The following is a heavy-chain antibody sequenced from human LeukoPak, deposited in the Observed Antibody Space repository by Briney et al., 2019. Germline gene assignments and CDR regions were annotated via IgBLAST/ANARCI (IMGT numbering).Heavy chain of an antibody. CDR2: ISSRSRTI. CDR1: GFNFNDYY. J-gene: IGHJ4*02. Sequence: GGSLRLSCAVSGFNFNDYYMAWIRQAPGKGLQGVSYISSRSRTIYYADSVKGRFTISRDNAKSSLYLQMNSLRVEDTAVYYCARDTWNSHYYFDHWGQGILVTVSS. D-gene: IGHD2/OR15-2a*01. V-gene: IGHV3-11*01. CDR3: ARDTWNSHYYFDH.